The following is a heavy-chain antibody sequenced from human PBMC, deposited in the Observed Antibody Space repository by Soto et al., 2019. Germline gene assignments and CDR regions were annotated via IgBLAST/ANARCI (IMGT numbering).Heavy chain of an antibody. V-gene: IGHV4-59*01. CDR1: GGSISSYY. CDR2: MYNTGST. CDR3: ARDLWGYCGADCYPLDV. J-gene: IGHJ6*02. D-gene: IGHD2-21*02. Sequence: SETLSLTCTVSGGSISSYYWSWIRQPPGKGLEWIGYMYNTGSTIYNPSLKSRVTISVDTSKNQFSLKLNSVAAADTAVYYCARDLWGYCGADCYPLDVWGQGTTVTVS.